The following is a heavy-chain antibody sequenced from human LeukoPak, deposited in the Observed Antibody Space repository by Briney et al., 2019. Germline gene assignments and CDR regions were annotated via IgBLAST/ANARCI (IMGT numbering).Heavy chain of an antibody. CDR1: GGTFSSYA. D-gene: IGHD3-3*01. V-gene: IGHV1-69*13. Sequence: SVKVSCKFSGGTFSSYAFSWVRQAPGQGLEWMGGIVPTFGAVNYAQSFQGRITITADESTKTNYMELSSLRSEDTAVYYCATDFWSGNTNFYYYYMDVWGRGTTVTVSS. J-gene: IGHJ6*03. CDR3: ATDFWSGNTNFYYYYMDV. CDR2: IVPTFGAV.